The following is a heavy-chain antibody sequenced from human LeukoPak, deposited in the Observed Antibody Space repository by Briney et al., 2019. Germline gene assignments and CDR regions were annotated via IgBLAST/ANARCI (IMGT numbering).Heavy chain of an antibody. CDR1: GYSIRSDNW. J-gene: IGHJ4*02. CDR3: ARKRSRITYFDD. V-gene: IGHV4-28*05. D-gene: IGHD2-2*01. Sequence: SETLSLTCDVSGYSIRSDNWWGWIRQPPGKGLEWIGYVYYSGSIYPNPSLKSRVAMSVDASRNQFSLKLTSVTPEDTAVYYCARKRSRITYFDDWGQGTLVTVSS. CDR2: VYYSGSI.